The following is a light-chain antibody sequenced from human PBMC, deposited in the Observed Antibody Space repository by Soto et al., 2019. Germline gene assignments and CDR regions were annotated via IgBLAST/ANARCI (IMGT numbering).Light chain of an antibody. V-gene: IGKV3-15*01. CDR3: QQYNNWPPIT. CDR1: QSVSSG. J-gene: IGKJ5*01. Sequence: EVVMTQFPATLSVSPGERVTLSCRASQSVSSGLAWFQQKPGQAPRLLIYGVSTRATGVPARFSGSGSGTEFTLTISSLQSEEFAVYYCQQYNNWPPITFGQGTRLEIK. CDR2: GVS.